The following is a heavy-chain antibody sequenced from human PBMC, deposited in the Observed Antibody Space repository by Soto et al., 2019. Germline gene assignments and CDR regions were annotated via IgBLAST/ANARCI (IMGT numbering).Heavy chain of an antibody. J-gene: IGHJ6*03. CDR3: ARKVYDYNYYYYYMDV. CDR1: GYTFTSYD. V-gene: IGHV1-8*01. D-gene: IGHD4-4*01. CDR2: MNPNSGNT. Sequence: VKVSCKASGYTFTSYDINWVRQATGQGLEWMGWMNPNSGNTGYAQKFQGRVTMTRNTSISTAYMELSSLRSEDTAVYYCARKVYDYNYYYYYMDVWGKGTTVTVSS.